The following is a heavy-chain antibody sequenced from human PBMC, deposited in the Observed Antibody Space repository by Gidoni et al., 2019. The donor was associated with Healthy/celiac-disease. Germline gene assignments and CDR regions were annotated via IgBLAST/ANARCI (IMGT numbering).Heavy chain of an antibody. CDR3: ARGPPGYCSSTSCYSPAFWSGAITRGYFDY. CDR1: GGSFSGYY. V-gene: IGHV4-34*01. CDR2: INHSGST. D-gene: IGHD2-2*01. J-gene: IGHJ4*02. Sequence: QVQLQQWGAGLLKPSETLSLTCAVYGGSFSGYYWSWIRQPPGKGLEWIGDINHSGSTNYNPSLKSRVTISVDTSKNQFSLKLSSVTAADTAVYYCARGPPGYCSSTSCYSPAFWSGAITRGYFDYWGQGTLVTVSS.